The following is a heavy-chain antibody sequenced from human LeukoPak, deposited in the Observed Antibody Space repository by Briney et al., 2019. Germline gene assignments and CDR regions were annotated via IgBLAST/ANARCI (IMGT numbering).Heavy chain of an antibody. CDR1: GGSFSGYY. D-gene: IGHD3-10*01. Sequence: PSETLSLTCAVYGGSFSGYYWSWIRQPPGKGLEWIGEINHSGSTNYNPSLKSRVTISVDTSKNQFSLKLSSVTAADTAVYYCAREQHYYGSGSYLVSGNDFDYWGQGTLVTVSS. CDR3: AREQHYYGSGSYLVSGNDFDY. CDR2: INHSGST. V-gene: IGHV4-34*01. J-gene: IGHJ4*02.